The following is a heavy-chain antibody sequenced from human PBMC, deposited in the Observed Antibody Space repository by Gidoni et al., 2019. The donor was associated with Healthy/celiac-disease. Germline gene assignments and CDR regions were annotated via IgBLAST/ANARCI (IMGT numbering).Heavy chain of an antibody. D-gene: IGHD1-26*01. Sequence: QVQLQQWGAGLLKPSETLSLTCAVYGGSFRGYYWSWIRQPPGKGLEWIGEINHSGSTNYNPSLKSRVTISVDTSKNQFSLKLSSVTAADTAVYYCATGRRGARFDYWGQGTLVTVSS. J-gene: IGHJ4*02. CDR1: GGSFRGYY. CDR2: INHSGST. CDR3: ATGRRGARFDY. V-gene: IGHV4-34*01.